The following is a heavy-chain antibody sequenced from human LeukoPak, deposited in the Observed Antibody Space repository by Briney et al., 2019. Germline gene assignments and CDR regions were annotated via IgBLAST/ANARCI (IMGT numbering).Heavy chain of an antibody. CDR3: AKYGNSGWVIDN. J-gene: IGHJ4*02. CDR2: INHSGST. V-gene: IGHV4-34*01. Sequence: SETLSLTCAVYGGSFSGYYWSWIRQPPGKGLEWIGEINHSGSTNYNPSLKSRVTISVDTSKNQFSLKLTSVTAADTAVYFCAKYGNSGWVIDNWGQGTLVTVSS. CDR1: GGSFSGYY. D-gene: IGHD6-19*01.